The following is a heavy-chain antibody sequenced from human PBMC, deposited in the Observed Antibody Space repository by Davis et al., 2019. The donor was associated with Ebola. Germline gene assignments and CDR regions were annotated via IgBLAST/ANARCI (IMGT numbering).Heavy chain of an antibody. CDR3: ARSRVVVPADYYYMDV. Sequence: PSETLSLTCTVSGGSISSYYWSWIRQPPGKGLEWIGYIYYSGSTNYNPSLKSRVTISVDTSKNQFSLKLSSVTAADTAVYYCARSRVVVPADYYYMDVWGKGTTVTVSS. J-gene: IGHJ6*03. V-gene: IGHV4-59*01. CDR2: IYYSGST. D-gene: IGHD2-2*01. CDR1: GGSISSYY.